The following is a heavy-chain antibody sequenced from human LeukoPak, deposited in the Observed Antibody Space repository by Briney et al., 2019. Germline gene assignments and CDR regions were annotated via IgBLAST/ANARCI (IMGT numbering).Heavy chain of an antibody. J-gene: IGHJ4*02. V-gene: IGHV4-4*02. CDR1: DGSISSNW. CDR3: AKHIGIAGLRGFDY. Sequence: SETLSLTCAVSDGSISSNWWSWVRQPPGKGLEWLGEVYYSGTTNSNPSLKSRLTMSIDKSKNQFSLRLSSVTAADTAVYYCAKHIGIAGLRGFDYWGQGTLVTVSS. D-gene: IGHD3-16*01. CDR2: VYYSGTT.